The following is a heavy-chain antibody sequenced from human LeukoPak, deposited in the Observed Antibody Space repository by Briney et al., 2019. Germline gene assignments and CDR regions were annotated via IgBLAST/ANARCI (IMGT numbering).Heavy chain of an antibody. V-gene: IGHV1-3*01. J-gene: IGHJ4*02. CDR2: INAGNGNT. CDR1: GYTFTSYA. Sequence: PGGSLRLSCSASGYTFTSYAMHWVRQAPGQRLEWMGWINAGNGNTKYSQKFQGRVTITRDTSASTAYMELSSLRSEDTAVYYCARSGFNQLQDYWGQGTLVTVSS. D-gene: IGHD2-2*01. CDR3: ARSGFNQLQDY.